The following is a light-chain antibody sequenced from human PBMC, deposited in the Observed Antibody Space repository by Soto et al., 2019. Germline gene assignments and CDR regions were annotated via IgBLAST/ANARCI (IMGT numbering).Light chain of an antibody. CDR3: QQRSNSPPWT. V-gene: IGKV3-11*01. Sequence: EIVLTQSPATVSVSPGESATLSCRASQSVRNYLAWYQQKPGQAPRLLIFDASNSAIGIPSRFSGSGSGTYFTLTISSLEPEDFAVYYCQQRSNSPPWTFGPGTRVDL. J-gene: IGKJ3*01. CDR2: DAS. CDR1: QSVRNY.